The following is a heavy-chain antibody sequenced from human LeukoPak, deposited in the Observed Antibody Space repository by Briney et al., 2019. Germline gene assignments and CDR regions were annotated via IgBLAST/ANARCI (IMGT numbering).Heavy chain of an antibody. V-gene: IGHV3-7*01. CDR3: AREISSWFRTEGRFDP. J-gene: IGHJ5*02. CDR2: IKQDGSEK. D-gene: IGHD6-13*01. CDR1: GFTFSSYW. Sequence: PGGSLRLSCAASGFTFSSYWMTWVRQAPGKGLEWVANIKQDGSEKYYVDSVRGRFTISGDNAKSSLYLQMNSLRVEDTAVYYCAREISSWFRTEGRFDPWGQGTLVTVSS.